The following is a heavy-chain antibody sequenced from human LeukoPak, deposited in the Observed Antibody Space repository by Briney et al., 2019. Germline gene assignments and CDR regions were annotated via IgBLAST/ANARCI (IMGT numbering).Heavy chain of an antibody. CDR1: GFSVSNNY. D-gene: IGHD3-22*01. CDR3: ARDPDDRSGLDAFET. V-gene: IGHV3-53*01. J-gene: IGHJ3*02. Sequence: PGGSLRLSCAASGFSVSNNYMNWVRQASGKGLEWVSVMHSDGRTFYADSVKGRFTISRDKFKNMFYLQMDSLRAEDTAVYYCARDPDDRSGLDAFETWGQGTKVTVS. CDR2: MHSDGRT.